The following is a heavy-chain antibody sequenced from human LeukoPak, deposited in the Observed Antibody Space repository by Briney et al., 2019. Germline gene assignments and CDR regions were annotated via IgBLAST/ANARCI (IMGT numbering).Heavy chain of an antibody. CDR1: GLSFSNCA. CDR3: AKDKYPYYYGSGSYYYGLDV. CDR2: ISGGGGGDT. Sequence: PGGSLRLSCAASGLSFSNCAMSWVRQAPGKGLEWVSSISGGGGGDTNYADSVKGRLTISRDNSKSTLYLQMNSLRAEDTAIYYCAKDKYPYYYGSGSYYYGLDVWGKGTTVTVSS. V-gene: IGHV3-23*01. J-gene: IGHJ6*04. D-gene: IGHD3-10*01.